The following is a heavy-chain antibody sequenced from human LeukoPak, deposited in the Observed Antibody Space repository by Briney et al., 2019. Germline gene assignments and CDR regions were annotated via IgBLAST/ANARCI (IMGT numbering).Heavy chain of an antibody. CDR2: IFPGDSHT. D-gene: IGHD6-19*01. V-gene: IGHV5-51*01. J-gene: IGHJ4*02. Sequence: GESLKISCKGSGYNFTSNWIAWVRQFPGKGLEWMGIIFPGDSHTTYRPSFDGQVTISADKSSSTAYLQWSGLKASDTAMYFCARESSGRTLDYWGQGIQVTVSS. CDR3: ARESSGRTLDY. CDR1: GYNFTSNW.